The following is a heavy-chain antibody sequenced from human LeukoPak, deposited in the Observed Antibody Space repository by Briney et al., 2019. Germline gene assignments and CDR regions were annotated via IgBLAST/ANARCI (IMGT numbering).Heavy chain of an antibody. V-gene: IGHV4-4*02. CDR3: ASEEAYDSSGYYFY. Sequence: SETLSLTCAVSGGSISSSNWWSWVRQPPGKGLEWIGVIYHSGSTNYNPSLTSRVTISVDKPQNQFPLKLSSVTAADTAVYYCASEEAYDSSGYYFYWGQGTLVTVSS. CDR2: IYHSGST. CDR1: GGSISSSNW. J-gene: IGHJ4*02. D-gene: IGHD3-22*01.